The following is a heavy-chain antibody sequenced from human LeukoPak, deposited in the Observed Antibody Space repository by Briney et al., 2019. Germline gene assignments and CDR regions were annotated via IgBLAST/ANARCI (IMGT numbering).Heavy chain of an antibody. CDR2: ISGSGGST. Sequence: PGGSLRLSCAASGFTFSSYAMSWVRQAPGKGLEWVSAISGSGGSTYYADSVKGRFTISRDNSKNTLYLQMNSLRAEDTAVYYCAIGWPSGYYGGKSRGGSFDYWGQGTLVTVSS. V-gene: IGHV3-23*01. J-gene: IGHJ4*02. CDR3: AIGWPSGYYGGKSRGGSFDY. D-gene: IGHD4-23*01. CDR1: GFTFSSYA.